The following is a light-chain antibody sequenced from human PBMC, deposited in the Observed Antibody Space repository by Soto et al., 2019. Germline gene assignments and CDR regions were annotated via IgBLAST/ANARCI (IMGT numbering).Light chain of an antibody. J-gene: IGKJ2*01. CDR1: QTVSRS. CDR2: GAS. CDR3: QQYIDWPPYT. V-gene: IGKV3-15*01. Sequence: EIVLTQSPGTLSLSPGERATLSCRASQTVSRSLAWYQQRPGQAPRLLIYGASTRATGVSDRFSGSGSGTDFTLTISSLQSEDFAVYYCQQYIDWPPYTFGQGTKVEIK.